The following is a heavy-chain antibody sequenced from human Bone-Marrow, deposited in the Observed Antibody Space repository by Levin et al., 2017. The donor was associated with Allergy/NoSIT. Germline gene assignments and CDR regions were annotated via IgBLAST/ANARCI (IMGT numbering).Heavy chain of an antibody. CDR3: ASGAADGTYYYYYYMDV. D-gene: IGHD6-13*01. CDR2: IWFDGSNK. CDR1: GFTFSSYG. V-gene: IGHV3-33*01. J-gene: IGHJ6*03. Sequence: SCAASGFTFSSYGMHWVRQAPGKGLEWVAVIWFDGSNKYYADSVKGRFTISRDNPKNTLYLQVNSLRAEDTAVYYCASGAADGTYYYYYYMDVWGKGTTVTVSS.